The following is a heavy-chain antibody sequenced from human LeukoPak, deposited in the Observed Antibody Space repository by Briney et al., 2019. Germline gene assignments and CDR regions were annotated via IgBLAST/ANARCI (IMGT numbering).Heavy chain of an antibody. CDR1: GFTFSSYS. V-gene: IGHV3-21*01. CDR2: ISSSSRYV. Sequence: GGSLRLSCAASGFTFSSYSINWVRQAPGKGLEWVSFISSSSRYVYFADSVKGRFTISRDNAKNSLYLQMNSLRADAPAVYYWARGGGGSYYHLLDYWGQGTLGTGSS. J-gene: IGHJ4*01. CDR3: ARGGGGSYYHLLDY. D-gene: IGHD1-26*01.